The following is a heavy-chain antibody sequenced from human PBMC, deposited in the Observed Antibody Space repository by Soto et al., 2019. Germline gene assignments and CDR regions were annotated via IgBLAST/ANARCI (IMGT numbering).Heavy chain of an antibody. J-gene: IGHJ4*02. Sequence: QVQLQESGPGLVKPSETLSLTCTVSGDSIRNYYWSWIRQPPGKGLEWIANFYYSGSTNYNPSLKSRVTMPVHTSKNQFSLKLSSVTAADTAVYYCASAHRGYDRFGSWGQGTLVTVSS. CDR2: FYYSGST. CDR3: ASAHRGYDRFGS. CDR1: GDSIRNYY. D-gene: IGHD5-12*01. V-gene: IGHV4-59*08.